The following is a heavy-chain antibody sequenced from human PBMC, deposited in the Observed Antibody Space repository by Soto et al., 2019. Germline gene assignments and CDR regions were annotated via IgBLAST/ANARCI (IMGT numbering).Heavy chain of an antibody. Sequence: QVQLVQSGAEAKKPGASVKVSCKASGYTFTSYGISWVRQAPGQGLEWMGWISAYNGNTNYAQKLQGRLTMTTDTSTSTAYMELRSLRSDDTAVYYCARGSAPGYCSGGSCYPYWYFDLWGRGTLVTVSS. CDR1: GYTFTSYG. J-gene: IGHJ2*01. D-gene: IGHD2-15*01. CDR2: ISAYNGNT. V-gene: IGHV1-18*01. CDR3: ARGSAPGYCSGGSCYPYWYFDL.